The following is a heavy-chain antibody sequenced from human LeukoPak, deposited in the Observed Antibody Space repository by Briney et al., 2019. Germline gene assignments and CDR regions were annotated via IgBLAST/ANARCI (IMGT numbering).Heavy chain of an antibody. CDR2: INHSGST. J-gene: IGHJ4*02. CDR1: GGSFSGYY. Sequence: ETLSLTCAVYGGSFSGYYWSWIRQPPGKGLEWIGEINHSGSTNYNPSLKSRVTISVDTSKNQFSLKLSSVTAADTAVYYCARDGYSGSDALWGQGTLVTVSS. V-gene: IGHV4-34*01. D-gene: IGHD5-12*01. CDR3: ARDGYSGSDAL.